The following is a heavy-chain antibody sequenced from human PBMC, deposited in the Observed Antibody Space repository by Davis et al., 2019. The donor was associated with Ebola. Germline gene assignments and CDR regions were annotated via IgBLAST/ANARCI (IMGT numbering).Heavy chain of an antibody. Sequence: GGSLRLSCAASGFTFSSYWMSWVRQAPGKGLEWVANIKQDGSEKYYVDSVKGRFTISRDNAKNSLYLQMNSLRAEETAVYYCARDNGYSSGWYVGDWGQGTLVTVSS. CDR3: ARDNGYSSGWYVGD. D-gene: IGHD6-19*01. V-gene: IGHV3-7*01. CDR1: GFTFSSYW. J-gene: IGHJ4*02. CDR2: IKQDGSEK.